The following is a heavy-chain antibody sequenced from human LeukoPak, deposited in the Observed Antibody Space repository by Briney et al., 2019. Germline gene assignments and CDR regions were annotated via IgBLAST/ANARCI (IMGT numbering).Heavy chain of an antibody. D-gene: IGHD3-9*01. Sequence: PSETLSLTCAVSGGSISSSNWWSWVRQPPGKGLEWIGEIYHSGSTNYNPSLKSRVTISVDKSKNQFSLKLSSVTAADTAVYYCARGTPDYDILTGYYSVWGYYYMDVWGKGTTVTVSS. J-gene: IGHJ6*03. CDR1: GGSISSSNW. CDR3: ARGTPDYDILTGYYSVWGYYYMDV. V-gene: IGHV4-4*02. CDR2: IYHSGST.